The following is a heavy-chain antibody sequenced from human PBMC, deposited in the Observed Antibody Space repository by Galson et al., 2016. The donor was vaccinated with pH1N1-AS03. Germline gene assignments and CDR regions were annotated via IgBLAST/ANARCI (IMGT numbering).Heavy chain of an antibody. CDR3: ARQKYCSGGSCFLYYDAFDM. Sequence: QSGAEVKKPGESLKISCQASRYIFSSYWIGWVRQRPGKGLEWMGIIWPADSDTKYSPSFQGQVTISVDTSLNTAYLQWSSLEASDTAMYFCARQKYCSGGSCFLYYDAFDMWGQGTLVTVSS. CDR1: RYIFSSYW. J-gene: IGHJ3*02. V-gene: IGHV5-51*01. CDR2: IWPADSDT. D-gene: IGHD2-15*01.